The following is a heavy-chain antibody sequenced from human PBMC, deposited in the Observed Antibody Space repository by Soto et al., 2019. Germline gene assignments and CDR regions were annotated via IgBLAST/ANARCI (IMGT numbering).Heavy chain of an antibody. V-gene: IGHV3-11*06. CDR3: ARVPDPIHYSRGWYYFDY. CDR2: ITSSIGYT. CDR1: GFTFSDYY. Sequence: GGSLRLSCAASGFTFSDYYMSWIRQAPGKGLEWVSYITSSIGYTNYADSVKGRFTISRDNAKNSLYLQMNSLRAEDTAVYYCARVPDPIHYSRGWYYFDYWGKGTLVIVSS. D-gene: IGHD6-19*01. J-gene: IGHJ4*02.